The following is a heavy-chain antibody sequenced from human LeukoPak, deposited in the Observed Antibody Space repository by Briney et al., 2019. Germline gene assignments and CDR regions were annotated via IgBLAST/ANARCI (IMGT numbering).Heavy chain of an antibody. CDR1: GFTFSSYV. D-gene: IGHD1-26*01. V-gene: IGHV3-23*01. CDR3: ARDLSGSYLFRFDY. J-gene: IGHJ4*02. CDR2: LSGSGGST. Sequence: GGTLRLSCAASGFTFSSYVMSWVRQAPGKGLEWVSALSGSGGSTYYADSVKGRFTISRDNSKNTLYLQMNSLRAEDTAVYYCARDLSGSYLFRFDYWGQGTLVTVSS.